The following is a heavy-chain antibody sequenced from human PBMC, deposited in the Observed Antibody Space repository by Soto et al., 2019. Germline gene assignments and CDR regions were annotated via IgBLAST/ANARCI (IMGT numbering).Heavy chain of an antibody. CDR3: TRELMGFGLDV. Sequence: QVQLQESGPGLVKPSQTLSLTCTVSGGSISSGGYYWSWIRQHPGKGLKWIGYVYYSGDTSYNPSLKSRVTISVDTSKTQFSLRLTSVTAADTAVYYCTRELMGFGLDVWGQGTTVTVSS. CDR2: VYYSGDT. D-gene: IGHD2-8*01. V-gene: IGHV4-31*03. CDR1: GGSISSGGYY. J-gene: IGHJ6*02.